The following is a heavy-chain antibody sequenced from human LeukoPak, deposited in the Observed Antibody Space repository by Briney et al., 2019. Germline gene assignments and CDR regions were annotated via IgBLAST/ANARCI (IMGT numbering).Heavy chain of an antibody. V-gene: IGHV4-59*01. D-gene: IGHD3-16*01. Sequence: KSSETLSLTCTVSGGSISSYYWSWIRQPPGKGLEWIGYIYYSGSTNYNPSLKSRVTISVDTSKNQFSLKLSSVTAADTAVYYCARDFGGLGYMDVWGKGTTVTVSS. CDR2: IYYSGST. J-gene: IGHJ6*03. CDR1: GGSISSYY. CDR3: ARDFGGLGYMDV.